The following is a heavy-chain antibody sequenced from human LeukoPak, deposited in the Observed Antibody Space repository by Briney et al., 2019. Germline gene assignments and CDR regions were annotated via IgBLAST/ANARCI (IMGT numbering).Heavy chain of an antibody. CDR3: ARGSSWYKDYYYGMDV. J-gene: IGHJ6*04. D-gene: IGHD6-13*01. Sequence: SETLSLTCTVSGGSISSYYWSWFRQPPGKGLEWIGYIYYSGSTNYNPSLKSRVTISVDTSKNQFSLKLSSVTAADTAVYYCARGSSWYKDYYYGMDVWGKGTTVTVSS. CDR1: GGSISSYY. V-gene: IGHV4-59*01. CDR2: IYYSGST.